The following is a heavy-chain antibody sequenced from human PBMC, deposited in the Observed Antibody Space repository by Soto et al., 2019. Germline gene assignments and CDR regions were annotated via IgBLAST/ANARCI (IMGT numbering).Heavy chain of an antibody. Sequence: NPSETLSLTCAVYGGSFSGYYWSWIRQPPGKGLEWIGEINHSGSTNYNPSLKSRVTISVDTSKNQFSLKLSSVTAADTAVYYCARGSIFGRLFDYWGQGTLVTVSS. D-gene: IGHD3-3*02. J-gene: IGHJ4*02. CDR1: GGSFSGYY. CDR2: INHSGST. V-gene: IGHV4-34*01. CDR3: ARGSIFGRLFDY.